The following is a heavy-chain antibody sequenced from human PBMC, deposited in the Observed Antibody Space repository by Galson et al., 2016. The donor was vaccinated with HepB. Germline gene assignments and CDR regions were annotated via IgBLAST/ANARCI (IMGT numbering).Heavy chain of an antibody. CDR1: GFTFNTYD. J-gene: IGHJ6*02. Sequence: SLRLSCAASGFTFNTYDMSWVRQAPGKGLEWVSALGDSRDTTYYADSVKGRFTISRDNSKTTLFLQIYSLRADDTAVYYCAKGRSTNGGLDVWGQGTTVTAAS. CDR3: AKGRSTNGGLDV. CDR2: LGDSRDTT. D-gene: IGHD2-8*01. V-gene: IGHV3-23*01.